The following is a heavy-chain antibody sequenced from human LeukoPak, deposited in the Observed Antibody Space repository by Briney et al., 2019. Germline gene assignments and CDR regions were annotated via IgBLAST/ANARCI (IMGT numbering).Heavy chain of an antibody. CDR1: GFTFSSNA. D-gene: IGHD2-2*01. J-gene: IGHJ4*02. CDR3: AKYGQLLSGYYFDF. CDR2: ISGSGGST. Sequence: PGGSLRLSCAASGFTFSSNAMNWVRQAPGKGLEWVSAISGSGGSTYYADSVKGRFTISRDNSKNTLYLQMNSLRAEDTAKYYCAKYGQLLSGYYFDFWGQGTLVTVSS. V-gene: IGHV3-23*01.